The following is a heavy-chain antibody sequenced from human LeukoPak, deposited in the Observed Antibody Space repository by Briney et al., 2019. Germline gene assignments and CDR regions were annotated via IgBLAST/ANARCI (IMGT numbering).Heavy chain of an antibody. J-gene: IGHJ4*02. CDR1: GGSISSTSW. CDR2: IYHSGRT. CDR3: ASSYGYSSSWYDAVFDY. V-gene: IGHV4-4*02. Sequence: SGTLSLTCAVSGGSISSTSWYSWVRQPPGKGLEWIGEIYHSGRTNYKASPKSRVTISLDKSKNQFSLKLSSVTAADTAVYHCASSYGYSSSWYDAVFDYWGQGTLVTVSS. D-gene: IGHD6-13*01.